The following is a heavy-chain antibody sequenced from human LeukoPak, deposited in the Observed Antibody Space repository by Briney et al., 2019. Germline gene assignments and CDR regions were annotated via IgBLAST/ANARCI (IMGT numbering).Heavy chain of an antibody. D-gene: IGHD5-12*01. CDR2: IIPILGIA. CDR3: ARDAHSGYDGRGNDALDI. Sequence: SVKVSCKASGGTFSSYAISWVRQAPGQGLEWMGRIIPILGIANYAQKFQDRVTITADKSTSIAYMELSSLRSGDTAVYYCARDAHSGYDGRGNDALDIWGQGTMVTVSS. CDR1: GGTFSSYA. J-gene: IGHJ3*02. V-gene: IGHV1-69*04.